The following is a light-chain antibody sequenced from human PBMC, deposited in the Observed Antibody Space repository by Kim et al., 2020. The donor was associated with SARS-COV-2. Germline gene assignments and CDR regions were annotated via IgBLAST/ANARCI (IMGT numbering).Light chain of an antibody. CDR1: SSSIGAGYY. Sequence: GQGVTISCTGNSSSIGAGYYVHWYQQLPGTAPKVLIYGNKNRPSGVPDRFSGSQSGTSASLAITGLQAADEGDYYCQTFDSSLREVFGGGTQLTVL. CDR2: GNK. J-gene: IGLJ2*01. V-gene: IGLV1-40*01. CDR3: QTFDSSLREV.